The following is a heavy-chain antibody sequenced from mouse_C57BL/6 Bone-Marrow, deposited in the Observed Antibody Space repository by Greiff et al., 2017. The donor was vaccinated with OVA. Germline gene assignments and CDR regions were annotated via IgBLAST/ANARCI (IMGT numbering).Heavy chain of an antibody. V-gene: IGHV1-42*01. CDR1: GYSFTGYY. CDR2: INPSTGGT. Sequence: EVQVVESGPELVKPGASVKISCKASGYSFTGYYMNWVKQSPEKSLEWIGEINPSTGGTTYNQKFKAKATLTVDKSSSTAYMQLKSLTSEDSAVYYCAREVVTTRYYFDYWGQGTTLTVSS. CDR3: AREVVTTRYYFDY. D-gene: IGHD2-2*01. J-gene: IGHJ2*01.